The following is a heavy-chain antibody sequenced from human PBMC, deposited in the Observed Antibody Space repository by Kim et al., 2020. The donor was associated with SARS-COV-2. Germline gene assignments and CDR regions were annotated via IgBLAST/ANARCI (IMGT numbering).Heavy chain of an antibody. CDR3: ARRGSRTAMGYFDY. V-gene: IGHV4-39*01. Sequence: SETLSLTCTVSGGSISSSSYYWGWIRQPPGKGLEWIGSIYYSGSTYYNPSLKSRVTISVDTSKNQFSLKLSSVTAADTAVYYCARRGSRTAMGYFDYWGQGTLVTVSS. D-gene: IGHD5-18*01. CDR1: GGSISSSSYY. J-gene: IGHJ4*02. CDR2: IYYSGST.